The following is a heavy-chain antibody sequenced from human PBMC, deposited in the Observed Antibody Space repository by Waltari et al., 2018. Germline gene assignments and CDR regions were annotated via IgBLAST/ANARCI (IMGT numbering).Heavy chain of an antibody. J-gene: IGHJ6*02. CDR1: GYTFTGYY. V-gene: IGHV1-2*06. Sequence: QVQLVQSGAEVKKPGASVKVSCKASGYTFTGYYMHWVRQAPGQGLEWMGRINPNSGGTNYAQKLQGRVTMTRDTSISTAYMELSRLRSDDTAVYYCAREKYSSSFDYYYGMDVWGQGTTVTVSS. CDR3: AREKYSSSFDYYYGMDV. D-gene: IGHD6-13*01. CDR2: INPNSGGT.